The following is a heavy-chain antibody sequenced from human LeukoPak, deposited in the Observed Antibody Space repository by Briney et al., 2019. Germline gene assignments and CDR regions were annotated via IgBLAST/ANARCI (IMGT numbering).Heavy chain of an antibody. Sequence: ASVKVSCKASGYSFTGYYMHWVRQAPGQGLGWMGRINPNSGGTNYAQKFQGRVTMTRDTSISTAYMELSRLRSDDTAVYYCARVVLGRRWLQTSYYYGMDVWGQGTTVTVSS. V-gene: IGHV1-2*06. CDR2: INPNSGGT. D-gene: IGHD5-24*01. J-gene: IGHJ6*02. CDR1: GYSFTGYY. CDR3: ARVVLGRRWLQTSYYYGMDV.